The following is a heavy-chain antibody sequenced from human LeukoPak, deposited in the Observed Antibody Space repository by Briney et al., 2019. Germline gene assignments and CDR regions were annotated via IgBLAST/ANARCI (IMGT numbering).Heavy chain of an antibody. V-gene: IGHV3-7*01. Sequence: PGGSLRLSCVTSGFTFSSHWMFWVRQAPGKGLEWVANVNQDGGAKFYVDSVKGRFTISRDNAKNSLYLQMTSLRVEDTAVYFCASKGGHDHHWGQGTLVTVSS. J-gene: IGHJ4*02. CDR2: VNQDGGAK. CDR3: ASKGGHDHH. CDR1: GFTFSSHW. D-gene: IGHD5-12*01.